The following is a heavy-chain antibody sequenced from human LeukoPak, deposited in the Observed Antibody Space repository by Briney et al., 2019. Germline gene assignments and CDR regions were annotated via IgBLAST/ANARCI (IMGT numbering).Heavy chain of an antibody. V-gene: IGHV4-59*01. Sequence: NPSETLSLTCTVSGGSISSYYWSWIRQPPGKGLEWIGYIYYSGSTNYNPSLKSRVTISVDTSKNQFSLKLSSVTAADTAVYSCARSHYYDSSGYLLNWGQGTLVTVSS. CDR3: ARSHYYDSSGYLLN. J-gene: IGHJ4*02. D-gene: IGHD3-22*01. CDR2: IYYSGST. CDR1: GGSISSYY.